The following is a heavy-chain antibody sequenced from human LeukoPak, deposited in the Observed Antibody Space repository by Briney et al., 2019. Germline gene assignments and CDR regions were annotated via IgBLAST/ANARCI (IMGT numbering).Heavy chain of an antibody. V-gene: IGHV1-69*04. CDR3: ASGYCTNGVCPGMDV. J-gene: IGHJ6*02. CDR2: IIPILGIA. D-gene: IGHD2-8*01. Sequence: GASVKVSCKASGGTFSSYAISWVRQAPGQGLEWMGRIIPILGIANYAQKFQGRVTITADKSTSTAYMELSSLRSEDTAVYYCASGYCTNGVCPGMDVWGQGTTVTVSS. CDR1: GGTFSSYA.